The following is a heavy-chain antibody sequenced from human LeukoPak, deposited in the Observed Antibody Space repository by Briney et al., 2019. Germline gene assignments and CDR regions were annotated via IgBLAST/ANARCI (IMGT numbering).Heavy chain of an antibody. D-gene: IGHD3-22*01. CDR2: INSDGINT. CDR1: GFTFSNYW. Sequence: GGSLRLSCAASGFTFSNYWMHWIRQAPGKGLVWVSRINSDGINTSYADSVKGRFTISRDNAKNTLNLQMNSLRAEDTAVYYCARGLGQYYDTSDNWFDPWGQGTLVTVSS. CDR3: ARGLGQYYDTSDNWFDP. J-gene: IGHJ5*02. V-gene: IGHV3-74*01.